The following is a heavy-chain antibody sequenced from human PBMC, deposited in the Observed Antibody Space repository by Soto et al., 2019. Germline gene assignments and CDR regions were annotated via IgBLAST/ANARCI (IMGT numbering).Heavy chain of an antibody. J-gene: IGHJ3*02. CDR1: GGTFSSYT. D-gene: IGHD3-22*01. Sequence: GASVKVSCKASGGTFSSYTISWVRQAPGQRLEWMGWINAGNGNTKYSQKFQGRVTITRDTSASTAYMELSSLRSEDTAVYYCARDQNYYDSSGYYYWNAFDIWGQGTMVTVSS. CDR3: ARDQNYYDSSGYYYWNAFDI. CDR2: INAGNGNT. V-gene: IGHV1-3*01.